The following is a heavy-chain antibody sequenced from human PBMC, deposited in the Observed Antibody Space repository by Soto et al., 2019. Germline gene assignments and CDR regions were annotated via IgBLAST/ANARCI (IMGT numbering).Heavy chain of an antibody. V-gene: IGHV1-69*12. CDR1: GGTFSSYA. Sequence: QVQLVQSGAEVKKPGSSVKVSCKASGGTFSSYAISWVRQAPGQGLEWMGGIIPIFGTANYAQKFQGRVTLTAHESTSTAYMELSSLRSEDTAVYYCARDSADTAILLPYYYYGMAVSGQGTTVTVSS. CDR2: IIPIFGTA. CDR3: ARDSADTAILLPYYYYGMAV. J-gene: IGHJ6*02. D-gene: IGHD5-18*01.